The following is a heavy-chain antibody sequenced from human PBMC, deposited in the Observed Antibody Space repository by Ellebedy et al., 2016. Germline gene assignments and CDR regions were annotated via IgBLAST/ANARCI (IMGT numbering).Heavy chain of an antibody. D-gene: IGHD4-23*01. CDR2: INHSGST. Sequence: SETLSLTCAVYGGSFSGYYWSWIRQPPGKGLEWIGEINHSGSTNYNPSLKSRVTISVDTSKNQFSLKLSSVTAADTAVYYCARGGNSSFYTSWGQGTLVTVSS. V-gene: IGHV4-34*01. J-gene: IGHJ4*02. CDR3: ARGGNSSFYTS. CDR1: GGSFSGYY.